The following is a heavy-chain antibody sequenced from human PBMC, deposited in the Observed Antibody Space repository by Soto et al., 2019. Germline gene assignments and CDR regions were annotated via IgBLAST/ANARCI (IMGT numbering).Heavy chain of an antibody. CDR1: GFTFSSYS. V-gene: IGHV3-21*01. J-gene: IGHJ2*01. CDR3: ARGYNWNYGPTSYFDL. CDR2: ISSSSSYI. D-gene: IGHD1-7*01. Sequence: GGSLRLSCAASGFTFSSYSMNWVRQAPGKGLEWVSSISSSSSYIYYADSVKGRFTISRDNAKNSLYLQMNSLRAEDTAVYYCARGYNWNYGPTSYFDLWGRGPLVTVYS.